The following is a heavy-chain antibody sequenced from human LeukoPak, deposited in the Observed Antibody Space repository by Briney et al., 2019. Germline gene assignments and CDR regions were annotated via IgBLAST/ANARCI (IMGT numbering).Heavy chain of an antibody. D-gene: IGHD6-13*01. Sequence: PGWSLRLSCAASRFTLSSYGMHWVRQAPGKGLEWVAVIWYDGSNKYYADSVKGRFTISRDNSKNTLYLQMNSLRAEDTAVYYCAREHSSRDFDYWGQGTLVTVSS. V-gene: IGHV3-33*01. J-gene: IGHJ4*02. CDR3: AREHSSRDFDY. CDR1: RFTLSSYG. CDR2: IWYDGSNK.